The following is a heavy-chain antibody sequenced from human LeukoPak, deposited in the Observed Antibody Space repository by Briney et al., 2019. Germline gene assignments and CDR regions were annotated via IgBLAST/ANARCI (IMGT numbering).Heavy chain of an antibody. V-gene: IGHV3-30*04. D-gene: IGHD2-8*01. CDR3: ARGRMYFDY. J-gene: IGHJ4*02. CDR2: ISYDGSNK. Sequence: PGGSLRLSCAASGFTFSSYAMSWVRQAPGKGLEWVAVISYDGSNKYSEASVKGRFPISRDNSKNTLYLQMNSLRAEDTAVYYCARGRMYFDYWGQGTLVTVSS. CDR1: GFTFSSYA.